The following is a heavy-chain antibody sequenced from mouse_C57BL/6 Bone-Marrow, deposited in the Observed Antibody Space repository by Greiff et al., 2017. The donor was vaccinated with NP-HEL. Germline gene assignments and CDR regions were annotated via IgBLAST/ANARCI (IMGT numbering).Heavy chain of an antibody. D-gene: IGHD4-1*01. CDR2: INPNNGGT. Sequence: EVQVVESGPELVKPGASVKIPCKASGYTFTDYNMDWVKQSHGKSLEWIGDINPNNGGTIYNQKFKGKATLTVDKSSSTAYMELRSLTSEDTAVYYCARGNWDGKWFAYWGQGTLVTVSA. CDR3: ARGNWDGKWFAY. CDR1: GYTFTDYN. J-gene: IGHJ3*01. V-gene: IGHV1-18*01.